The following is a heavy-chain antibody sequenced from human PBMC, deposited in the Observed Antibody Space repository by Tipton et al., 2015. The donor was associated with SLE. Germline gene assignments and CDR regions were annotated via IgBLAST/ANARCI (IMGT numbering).Heavy chain of an antibody. CDR3: CRRSAIVVGLFDY. Sequence: RSLRLSCAASGFTFSSYEMNWVRQAPGKGLEWVGFIRRKAHGETTEYAASVRGRFIISRDDSKGIAYLQMNGLKTEDTAVFYCCRRSAIVVGLFDYWGQGTLVTVSS. D-gene: IGHD2-21*02. V-gene: IGHV3-49*04. J-gene: IGHJ4*02. CDR2: IRRKAHGETT. CDR1: GFTFSSYE.